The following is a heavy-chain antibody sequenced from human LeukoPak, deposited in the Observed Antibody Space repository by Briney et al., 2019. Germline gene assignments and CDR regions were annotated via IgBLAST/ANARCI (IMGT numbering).Heavy chain of an antibody. V-gene: IGHV3-48*01. D-gene: IGHD5-18*01. CDR3: ARAYNIYTYGYYY. CDR2: ITSSSSTM. CDR1: GFTFSSYS. Sequence: GGSLRLSCAASGFTFSSYSMNWVRQAPGKGLEWASYITSSSSTMYYADSVKGRFTISRDNAKNSLYLQMNSLRAEDTAVYYCARAYNIYTYGYYYWGQGTLATVSS. J-gene: IGHJ4*02.